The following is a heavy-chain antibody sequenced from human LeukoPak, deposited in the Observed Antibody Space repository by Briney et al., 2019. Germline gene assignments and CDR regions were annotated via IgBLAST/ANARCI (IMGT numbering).Heavy chain of an antibody. CDR1: GFTFSSYA. J-gene: IGHJ4*02. CDR3: AKGAPCSGGSCYFFDY. V-gene: IGHV3-23*01. CDR2: ISGSGGST. Sequence: GGSLRLSCAASGFTFSSYAMSWVRQAPGKGLEWVSAISGSGGSTYYADSVKGRFTISRDNSKNTVYLQMNSLRAEDTAVYYCAKGAPCSGGSCYFFDYWGQGTLVTVSS. D-gene: IGHD2-15*01.